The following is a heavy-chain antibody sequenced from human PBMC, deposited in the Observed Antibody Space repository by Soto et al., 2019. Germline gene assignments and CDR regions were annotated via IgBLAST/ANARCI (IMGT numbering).Heavy chain of an antibody. V-gene: IGHV3-7*05. J-gene: IGHJ5*02. CDR1: GFTFSSYW. CDR3: ARDRIRSSSWTNWFDP. CDR2: IKQDGSEK. D-gene: IGHD6-13*01. Sequence: GGCLRLSCAASGFTFSSYWMSWVRQAPGKGLEWVANIKQDGSEKYYVDSVKGRFTISRDNAKNSLYLQMNSLRAEDTAVYYCARDRIRSSSWTNWFDPWGQGTLVTVSS.